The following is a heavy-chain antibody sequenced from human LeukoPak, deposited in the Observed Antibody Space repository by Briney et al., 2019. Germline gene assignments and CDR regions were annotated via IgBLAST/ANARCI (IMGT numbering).Heavy chain of an antibody. J-gene: IGHJ4*02. CDR2: ISSSGSTI. Sequence: QSGRSLRLSCAASGFTFSSYEMNWVRQAPGKGLEWVSYISSSGSTIYYADSVKGRFTISRDNAKNSLYLQMNSLRAEDTAVYYCAREHGAAGFDYWGQGTLVTVSS. D-gene: IGHD6-13*01. CDR3: AREHGAAGFDY. CDR1: GFTFSSYE. V-gene: IGHV3-48*03.